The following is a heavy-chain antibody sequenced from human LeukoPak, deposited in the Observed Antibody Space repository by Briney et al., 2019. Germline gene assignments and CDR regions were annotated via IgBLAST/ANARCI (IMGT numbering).Heavy chain of an antibody. CDR1: GYNFTKYW. D-gene: IGHD1-26*01. Sequence: RGESLKISCKGSGYNFTKYWIGWVRQMPGKGLEWMGIIYPGDSDTRYSPSFQGQVTISADKSISTAYLQWSSLKASDTAMYYCARGGYYKYSGSYLFDPWGQGTLVTVSS. V-gene: IGHV5-51*01. CDR2: IYPGDSDT. CDR3: ARGGYYKYSGSYLFDP. J-gene: IGHJ5*02.